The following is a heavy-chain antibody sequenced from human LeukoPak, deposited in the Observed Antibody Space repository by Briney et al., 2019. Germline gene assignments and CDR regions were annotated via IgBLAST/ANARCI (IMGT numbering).Heavy chain of an antibody. CDR2: IYYSGST. CDR1: GVSISSYY. Sequence: SETLSLTCTVSGVSISSYYWSWIRQPPGKGLEWIGYIYYSGSTNYNPPLKSRVTITVDTSKNQFSLKLSSVTAADTAVYYCARGKDGSSLPFDSWGQGTLVTVSS. CDR3: ARGKDGSSLPFDS. J-gene: IGHJ4*02. V-gene: IGHV4-59*01. D-gene: IGHD5/OR15-5a*01.